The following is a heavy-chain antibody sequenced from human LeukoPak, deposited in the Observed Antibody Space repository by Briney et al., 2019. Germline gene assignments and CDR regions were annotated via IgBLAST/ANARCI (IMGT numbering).Heavy chain of an antibody. Sequence: ASVKVSCKSSGYTFTAYYIHWVRLAPGQGLEWMGWINPDSGATTFAQNFQGRVTMTRDTSITTVYMEVNRLTSDDTAEYYCAREIRAAAGLRGPDYWGQGTLVTVSS. CDR3: AREIRAAAGLRGPDY. D-gene: IGHD6-13*01. CDR1: GYTFTAYY. J-gene: IGHJ4*02. CDR2: INPDSGAT. V-gene: IGHV1-2*02.